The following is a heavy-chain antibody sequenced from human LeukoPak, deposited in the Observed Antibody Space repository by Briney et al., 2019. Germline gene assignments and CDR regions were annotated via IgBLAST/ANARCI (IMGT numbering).Heavy chain of an antibody. V-gene: IGHV3-66*01. CDR2: LYSGGGT. J-gene: IGHJ4*02. CDR3: ARDWVQYDLPRYSDC. D-gene: IGHD2-8*01. CDR1: GFTVSSNY. Sequence: GGSLRLSCAASGFTVSSNYMSWVRQAPGKGLEWVSGLYSGGGTYYADSVKGRFDISRDNSKNTLYLQMNSLRAEDTAVYYCARDWVQYDLPRYSDCSGQEALVTVSS.